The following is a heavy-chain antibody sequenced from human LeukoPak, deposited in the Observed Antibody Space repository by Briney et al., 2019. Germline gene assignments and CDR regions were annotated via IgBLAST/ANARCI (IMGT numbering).Heavy chain of an antibody. V-gene: IGHV4-34*01. CDR3: ARRWNYGRNYYIDV. D-gene: IGHD1-7*01. Sequence: SETLSLTCAVYGGSFSNYYWSWIRQSPGKGLEWIGEVNDSGTINYNPSLMSRVTVSVDKSKNQFSLKLSSATAADTAVYYCARRWNYGRNYYIDVWGKGATVSVPS. CDR1: GGSFSNYY. CDR2: VNDSGTI. J-gene: IGHJ6*03.